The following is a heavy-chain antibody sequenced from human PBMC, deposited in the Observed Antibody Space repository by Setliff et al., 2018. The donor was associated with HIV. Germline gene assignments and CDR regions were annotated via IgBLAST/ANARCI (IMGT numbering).Heavy chain of an antibody. CDR2: IFNSGSS. CDR3: ARHPLTDWYFDL. D-gene: IGHD7-27*01. CDR1: GGSISNNDYY. Sequence: SETLSLTCSVSGGSISNNDYYWGWIRQSPGKGLEWIGTIFNSGSSYYNPSLESRVTISVDTSQTQFSLRLRSGTAADTAVYYCARHPLTDWYFDLWGRGTLVTVSS. J-gene: IGHJ2*01. V-gene: IGHV4-39*01.